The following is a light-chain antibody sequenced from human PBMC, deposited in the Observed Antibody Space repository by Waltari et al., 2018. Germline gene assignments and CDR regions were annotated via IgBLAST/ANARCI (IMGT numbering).Light chain of an antibody. CDR3: CSYAGSSTYWV. V-gene: IGLV2-23*02. CDR2: DVS. J-gene: IGLJ3*02. Sequence: QSALTQPASVSGSPGQSITISCTGTSSDVGGYNYVYWYQQHPGKAPKLMIYDVSKRPSGVSNRFSGSKSGNTASLTISGLQAEDEADYYCCSYAGSSTYWVFGGGTKLTVL. CDR1: SSDVGGYNY.